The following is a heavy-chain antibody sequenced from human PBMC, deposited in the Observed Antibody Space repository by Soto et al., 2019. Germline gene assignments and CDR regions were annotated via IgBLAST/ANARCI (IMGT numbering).Heavy chain of an antibody. D-gene: IGHD3-3*01. Sequence: EVQLVESGGGLVQPGRSLRLSCAASGFTFDDYAMHWVRQAPGKGLEWVSGISWNSGSIGYADSVKGRFTISRDNAKNSLYLQMNSLRAEDTALYYCAKDGDFWSGHHAPLTYFDYWGQGTLVTVSS. V-gene: IGHV3-9*01. CDR3: AKDGDFWSGHHAPLTYFDY. CDR2: ISWNSGSI. CDR1: GFTFDDYA. J-gene: IGHJ4*02.